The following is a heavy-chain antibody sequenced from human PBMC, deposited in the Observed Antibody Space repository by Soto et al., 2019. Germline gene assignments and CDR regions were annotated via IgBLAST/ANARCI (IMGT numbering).Heavy chain of an antibody. Sequence: GGSLRLSCAASGFPFSDYWMTWFRQAPGKGLEWVADIKQDGSDTYYAGSVKGRFTVSRDSVKNSLSLQMNSLRAEDTAVYYCARGPRYSFGSFDFWGQGTLVTVSS. CDR3: ARGPRYSFGSFDF. D-gene: IGHD5-18*01. CDR1: GFPFSDYW. CDR2: IKQDGSDT. V-gene: IGHV3-7*03. J-gene: IGHJ4*02.